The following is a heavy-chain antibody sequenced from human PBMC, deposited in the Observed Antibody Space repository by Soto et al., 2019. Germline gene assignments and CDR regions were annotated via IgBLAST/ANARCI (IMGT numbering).Heavy chain of an antibody. J-gene: IGHJ3*02. Sequence: PGESLKISCKGSGYSFPSYWIGWVRQMPGKGLEWMGIMYPGDSDTRYSPSFQGQVTISTDKSISTAYLQWSSLKASDTAMYYCARLDYDFDDPRRVFDICGQGTLVTVSS. CDR3: ARLDYDFDDPRRVFDI. CDR2: MYPGDSDT. D-gene: IGHD3-16*01. CDR1: GYSFPSYW. V-gene: IGHV5-51*01.